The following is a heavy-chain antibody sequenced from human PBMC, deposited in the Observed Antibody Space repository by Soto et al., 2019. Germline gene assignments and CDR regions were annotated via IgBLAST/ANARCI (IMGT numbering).Heavy chain of an antibody. CDR1: GFSLSTSGMC. CDR2: IDWDDDK. J-gene: IGHJ6*02. CDR3: ARILRYYDFWSGISDYYYYGMDV. V-gene: IGHV2-70*01. D-gene: IGHD3-3*01. Sequence: SCPTLGNPTQTLTLTCTFSGFSLSTSGMCVSWIRQPPGKALEWLALIDWDDDKYYSTSLKTRLTISKDTSKNQVVLTMTNMDPVDTATYYCARILRYYDFWSGISDYYYYGMDVWGQGTTVTVSS.